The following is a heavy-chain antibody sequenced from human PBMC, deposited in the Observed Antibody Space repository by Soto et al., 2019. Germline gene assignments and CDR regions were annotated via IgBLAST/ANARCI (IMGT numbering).Heavy chain of an antibody. CDR2: INVYNGNT. J-gene: IGHJ4*02. CDR1: GYTFTSYG. V-gene: IGHV1-18*01. CDR3: ARDLGAGLVDY. D-gene: IGHD6-19*01. Sequence: QVQLVQSGAEVKKPGASVKVSCKASGYTFTSYGITWVRQAPGQGLEWMGWINVYNGNTNYAQKLQGRVTMTTDTATSTAYRELRRLRSDDTAVYYCARDLGAGLVDYWGQGTLVTVSS.